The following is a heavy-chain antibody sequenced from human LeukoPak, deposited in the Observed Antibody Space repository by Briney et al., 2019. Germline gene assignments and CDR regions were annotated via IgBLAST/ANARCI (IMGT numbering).Heavy chain of an antibody. CDR3: ARFEGRLGIVVVVAARPDAFDI. CDR1: GYSISSGYY. D-gene: IGHD2-15*01. Sequence: PSETLSLTCTVSGYSISSGYYWGWILQPPGKGLEWIVSIYHSGSTYYNPSLKSRVTISVDTSKNQFSLKLSSVTAADTAVYYCARFEGRLGIVVVVAARPDAFDIWGQGTMVTVSS. CDR2: IYHSGST. J-gene: IGHJ3*02. V-gene: IGHV4-38-2*02.